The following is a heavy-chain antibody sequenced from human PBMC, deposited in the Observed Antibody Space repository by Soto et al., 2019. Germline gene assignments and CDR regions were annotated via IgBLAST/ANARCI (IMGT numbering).Heavy chain of an antibody. D-gene: IGHD3-10*01. V-gene: IGHV1-46*02. CDR2: INPRGDSA. Sequence: ASVKVSCKAAGYTFNTYYAHWVRQAPGQGLEWMGVINPRGDSATYAQKFRGRVTVTRDTSANKVYMELSSLRSEDTAVYYCAREQITLVRGVINYYGLDVWGQGTTVTVSS. J-gene: IGHJ6*02. CDR1: GYTFNTYY. CDR3: AREQITLVRGVINYYGLDV.